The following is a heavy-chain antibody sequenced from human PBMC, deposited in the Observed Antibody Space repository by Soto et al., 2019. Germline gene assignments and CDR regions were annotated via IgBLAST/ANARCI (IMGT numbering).Heavy chain of an antibody. D-gene: IGHD5-18*01. CDR3: ARANSFEFYFDS. CDR1: GGSSISGFYS. CDR2: VYHSGST. J-gene: IGHJ4*02. Sequence: SVTLSLTCAFSGGSSISGFYSWSWIRQPPGKGLEWIGYVYHSGSTYYNPSLKSRVTISVDRSKNQFSLKLSSVTAADTAVYYCARANSFEFYFDSWGQGTLVNVSS. V-gene: IGHV4-30-2*01.